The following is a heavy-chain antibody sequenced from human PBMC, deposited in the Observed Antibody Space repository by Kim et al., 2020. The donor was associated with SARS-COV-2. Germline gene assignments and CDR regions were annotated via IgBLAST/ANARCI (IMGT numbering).Heavy chain of an antibody. CDR3: ARYIAARNQYYYYYYMDV. J-gene: IGHJ6*03. D-gene: IGHD6-6*01. V-gene: IGHV4-34*01. Sequence: SRVTISVDTAKNQFSLKLSSVTAADTAVYYCARYIAARNQYYYYYYMDVWGKGTTVTVSS.